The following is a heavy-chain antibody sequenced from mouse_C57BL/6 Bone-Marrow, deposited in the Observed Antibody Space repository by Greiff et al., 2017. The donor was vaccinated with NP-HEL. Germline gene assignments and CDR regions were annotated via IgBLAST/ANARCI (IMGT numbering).Heavy chain of an antibody. CDR2: INPNNGGT. V-gene: IGHV1-26*01. CDR1: GYTFTDYY. Sequence: VQLKESGPELVKPGASVKISCKASGYTFTDYYMNWVKQSHGKSLEWIGDINPNNGGTSYNQKFKGKATLTVDKSSSTAYMELRSLTSEDSAVYYCARRWPWFAYWGQGTLVTVSA. J-gene: IGHJ3*01. CDR3: ARRWPWFAY.